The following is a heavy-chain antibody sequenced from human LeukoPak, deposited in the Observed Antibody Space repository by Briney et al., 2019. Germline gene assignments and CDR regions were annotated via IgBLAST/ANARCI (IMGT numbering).Heavy chain of an antibody. J-gene: IGHJ4*02. V-gene: IGHV2-70*17. CDR1: GFSLSTPEVC. CDR3: ARMTPDSPSFDY. CDR2: IDWDDDK. Sequence: ESGPALVKPTQTLTLTCTFSGFSLSTPEVCATWIRQPPGKALEWLARIDWDDDKFYSPSLRTRLTISKDTPKNQVVLRMTNMDPVDTGTYYCARMTPDSPSFDYWGQGALITVSS. D-gene: IGHD2-15*01.